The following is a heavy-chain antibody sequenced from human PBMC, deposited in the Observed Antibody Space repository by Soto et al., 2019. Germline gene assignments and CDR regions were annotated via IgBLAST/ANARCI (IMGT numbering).Heavy chain of an antibody. CDR3: TIRYGYSFDY. J-gene: IGHJ4*02. Sequence: QVQLQESGPGLVKPSETLSLTCTVSGGSISSYYWSRIRQPPGKGLEWIGYIYYSGSTNYNPSLMRRFTISVDTSKNQFSLVLSTVTPADTPVYYCTIRYGYSFDYSGQGTLVTVSS. V-gene: IGHV4-59*08. D-gene: IGHD1-1*01. CDR1: GGSISSYY. CDR2: IYYSGST.